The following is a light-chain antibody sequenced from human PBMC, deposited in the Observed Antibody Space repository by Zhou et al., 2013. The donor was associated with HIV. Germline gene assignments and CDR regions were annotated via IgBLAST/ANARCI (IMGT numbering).Light chain of an antibody. V-gene: IGKV1-9*01. Sequence: DIQLTQSPSFLSASVGDRVTITCRASQGISSLAWYQQKPGKVPKLLIYAASTLQSGVPSRFSGSGSGTEFTLTISSLQPEDFATYYCQQLNSYPWTFGQGTKVEIK. J-gene: IGKJ1*01. CDR1: QGISS. CDR2: AAS. CDR3: QQLNSYPWT.